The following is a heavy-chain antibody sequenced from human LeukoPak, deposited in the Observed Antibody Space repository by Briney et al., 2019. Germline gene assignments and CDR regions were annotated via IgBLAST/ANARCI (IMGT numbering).Heavy chain of an antibody. V-gene: IGHV6-1*01. CDR1: GDSVSSNSAA. CDR2: TYYRSKGYN. CDR3: ARESSGWKGDFVCFDY. D-gene: IGHD6-19*01. J-gene: IGHJ4*02. Sequence: SQTLSLTCAIAGDSVSSNSAAWSWIRQSPSRGLEWLGRTYYRSKGYNDYAVSVKSRITITPYTSKSQFSLQMNSVTPEDTAVYYCARESSGWKGDFVCFDYWGQATLVTVSS.